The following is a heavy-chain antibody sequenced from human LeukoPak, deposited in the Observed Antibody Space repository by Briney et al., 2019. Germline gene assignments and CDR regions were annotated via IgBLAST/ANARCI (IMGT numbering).Heavy chain of an antibody. CDR2: IYYSGST. Sequence: SETLSLTFTVSGGSISSYYWSWIRQPPGKGLEWIGYIYYSGSTNYNPSLKSRVTISVDTSKNQFSLKLSSVTAADTAVYYCARDSSYGFFDYWGQGTLVTVSS. CDR1: GGSISSYY. J-gene: IGHJ4*02. CDR3: ARDSSYGFFDY. V-gene: IGHV4-59*01. D-gene: IGHD5-18*01.